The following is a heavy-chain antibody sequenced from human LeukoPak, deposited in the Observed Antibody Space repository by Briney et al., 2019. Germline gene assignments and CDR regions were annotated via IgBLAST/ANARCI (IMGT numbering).Heavy chain of an antibody. V-gene: IGHV5-10-1*01. D-gene: IGHD2-2*01. Sequence: GESLKISCKGSGYTFTTYWIGWVRQMPGKGLEWMGRIDPSDSYTNYSPSFQGHVTISADKSISTAYLQWSSLKASDTAMYYCARHFGLYCSSTSCYDWFDPWGQGTLVTVSS. CDR2: IDPSDSYT. J-gene: IGHJ5*02. CDR1: GYTFTTYW. CDR3: ARHFGLYCSSTSCYDWFDP.